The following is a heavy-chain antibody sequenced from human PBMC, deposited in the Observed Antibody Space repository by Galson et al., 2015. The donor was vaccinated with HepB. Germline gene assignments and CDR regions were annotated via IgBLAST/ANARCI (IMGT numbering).Heavy chain of an antibody. D-gene: IGHD2-2*02. CDR2: IYPGDSDT. V-gene: IGHV5-51*01. CDR3: ARQDGLGYCSSTSCYRHYYYYGMDV. J-gene: IGHJ6*02. Sequence: QSGAEVKKPGESLKISCKGSGYSFTSYWIGWVRQMPGKGLEWMGIIYPGDSDTRYSPSFQGQVTISADKSISTAYLQWSSLKASDTAMYYCARQDGLGYCSSTSCYRHYYYYGMDVWGQGTTVTVSS. CDR1: GYSFTSYW.